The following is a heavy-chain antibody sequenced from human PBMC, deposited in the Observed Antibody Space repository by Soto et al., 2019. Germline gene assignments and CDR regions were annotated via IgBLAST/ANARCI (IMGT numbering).Heavy chain of an antibody. CDR3: AHRGYGNYPRDNWFDP. CDR1: GFSLTTAGAG. Sequence: QITLKESGPTLVKPTQTLTLTCTFSGFSLTTAGAGVGWIRQPPGKALEWLALTYWNAGTRYNSSLKSSLTITNDTSKNQLDLTMTNMDPVDTATFYCAHRGYGNYPRDNWFDPWGQGILVIVSS. J-gene: IGHJ5*02. CDR2: TYWNAGT. D-gene: IGHD4-17*01. V-gene: IGHV2-5*01.